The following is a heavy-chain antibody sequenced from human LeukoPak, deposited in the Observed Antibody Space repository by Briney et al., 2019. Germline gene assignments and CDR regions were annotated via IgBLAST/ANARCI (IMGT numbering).Heavy chain of an antibody. V-gene: IGHV1-24*01. J-gene: IGHJ5*02. CDR1: GYTLTELS. CDR3: ATAVAVAVTGWFDP. D-gene: IGHD6-19*01. CDR2: FDPEDGET. Sequence: ASVKVSCKVSGYTLTELSMHWVRQAPGKGLEWMGGFDPEDGETIYAQKFQGRVTMTEDTSTDTSYMELSSLRSEDTAVYYCATAVAVAVTGWFDPWGQGTLVTVSS.